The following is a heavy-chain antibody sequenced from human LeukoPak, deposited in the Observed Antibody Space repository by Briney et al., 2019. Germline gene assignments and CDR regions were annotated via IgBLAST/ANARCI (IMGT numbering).Heavy chain of an antibody. CDR1: GGSISSYY. CDR2: IYYSGST. J-gene: IGHJ6*04. D-gene: IGHD4-17*01. V-gene: IGHV4-59*01. Sequence: SETLSLTCTVSGGSISSYYWSWIRQPPGEGLEWSGYIYYSGSTNYNPSLKSRVTISVDTSKNQFSLKLSSVTAADTAVYYCARGDGDYDYYYYYGMDVWGKGTTVTVSS. CDR3: ARGDGDYDYYYYYGMDV.